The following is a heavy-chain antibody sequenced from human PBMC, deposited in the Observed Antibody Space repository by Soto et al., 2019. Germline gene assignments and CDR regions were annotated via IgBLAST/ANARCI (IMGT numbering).Heavy chain of an antibody. CDR3: AREYCSNGVCYMVDY. V-gene: IGHV1-18*01. J-gene: IGHJ4*02. D-gene: IGHD2-8*01. CDR1: GYTFTTFG. CDR2: ISTYNGDT. Sequence: QVHLVQSGAEVKMPGASVKVSCQTSGYTFTTFGISWVRQAPGQGLEWMGWISTYNGDTNFAQRFQRRVTMTTDTSTSTAYLELRSLRSAATAVYYCAREYCSNGVCYMVDYWGQGTLVTVSS.